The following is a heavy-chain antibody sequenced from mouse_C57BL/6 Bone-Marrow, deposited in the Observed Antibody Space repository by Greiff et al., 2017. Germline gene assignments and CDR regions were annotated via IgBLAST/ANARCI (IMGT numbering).Heavy chain of an antibody. V-gene: IGHV1-85*01. CDR1: GYTFTSYD. D-gene: IGHD1-1*01. J-gene: IGHJ1*03. Sequence: VQLVESGPELVKPGASVKLSCKASGYTFTSYDINWVKQRPGQGLEWIGWIYPRDGSTKYNEKFKGKATLTVDTSSSTAYMALNSLTSEDSAVYCCARDYGSSYWYFDVWGTGTTVTVSS. CDR2: IYPRDGST. CDR3: ARDYGSSYWYFDV.